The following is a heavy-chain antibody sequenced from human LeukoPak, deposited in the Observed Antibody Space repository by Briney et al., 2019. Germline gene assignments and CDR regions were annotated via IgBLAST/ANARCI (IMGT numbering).Heavy chain of an antibody. CDR1: GFTFDDYA. V-gene: IGHV3-43*02. J-gene: IGHJ4*02. Sequence: GGSLRLSCAASGFTFDDYAMHWVRQAPGKGLEWVSLISGDGGSTYYADSVKGRFTISRDNSKNSLYLQMNSLRTGDTALYYCAKDGGSLVRGVIIGEIYYFDYWGQGTLVTVSS. D-gene: IGHD3-10*01. CDR3: AKDGGSLVRGVIIGEIYYFDY. CDR2: ISGDGGST.